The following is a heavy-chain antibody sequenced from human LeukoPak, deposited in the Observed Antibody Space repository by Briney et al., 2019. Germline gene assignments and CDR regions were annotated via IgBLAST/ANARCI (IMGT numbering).Heavy chain of an antibody. J-gene: IGHJ4*02. CDR2: INHSGST. V-gene: IGHV4-34*01. D-gene: IGHD1-26*01. CDR1: GFTFSDYY. Sequence: GSLRLSCAASGFTFSDYYMSWIRQAPGKGLEWIGEINHSGSTNYNPSLKSRVTISVDTSKNQFSLKLSSVTAADTIVYYCARGSRVGATFLFDYWGQGTLVTVSS. CDR3: ARGSRVGATFLFDY.